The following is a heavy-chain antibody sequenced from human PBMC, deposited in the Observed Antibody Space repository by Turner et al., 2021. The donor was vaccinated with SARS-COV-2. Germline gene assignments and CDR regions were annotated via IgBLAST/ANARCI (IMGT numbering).Heavy chain of an antibody. J-gene: IGHJ6*02. D-gene: IGHD3-22*01. CDR3: AGEEVVFRASHTLYYYGMDV. CDR1: GGSSGSSSYY. Sequence: QLQLQESGPGLVKPSETRALTCNVSGGSSGSSSYYWGWIRQHPGQGLEWIGGIYYIGSTYYNPSLKSRVTISVDTSKTQFSRKLSSVTAADTAVYYCAGEEVVFRASHTLYYYGMDVWGQGTTVTVSS. V-gene: IGHV4-39*01. CDR2: IYYIGST.